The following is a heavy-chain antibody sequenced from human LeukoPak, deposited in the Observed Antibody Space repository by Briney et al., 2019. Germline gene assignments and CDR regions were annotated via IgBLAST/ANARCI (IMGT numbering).Heavy chain of an antibody. CDR3: ARRLVVRGVIIYPDDAFDI. J-gene: IGHJ3*02. V-gene: IGHV3-74*01. D-gene: IGHD3-10*01. CDR2: INSDGSST. CDR1: GVTFSSYW. Sequence: PGGSLRLSCAASGVTFSSYWMHGGGQAPGKGLGGVARINSDGSSTSYAVSVKGRFTISRDNAKNPLYLQMNSLRAEDTAVYYCARRLVVRGVIIYPDDAFDIRGQGTMVTVSS.